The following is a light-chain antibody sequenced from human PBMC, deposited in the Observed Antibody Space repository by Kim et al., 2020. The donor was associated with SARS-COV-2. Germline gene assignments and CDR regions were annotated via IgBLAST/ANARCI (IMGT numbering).Light chain of an antibody. CDR2: GAS. CDR1: QSVSSD. CDR3: QQYNNWPMYT. Sequence: EIVMTQSPATPSVSPGERATLSCRASQSVSSDLAWYQQKPGQAPRLLIYGASTRATGIPARFSGSGSGTEFTLTISSLQSEDSAVYYCQQYNNWPMYTFGQGTKLEI. J-gene: IGKJ2*01. V-gene: IGKV3-15*01.